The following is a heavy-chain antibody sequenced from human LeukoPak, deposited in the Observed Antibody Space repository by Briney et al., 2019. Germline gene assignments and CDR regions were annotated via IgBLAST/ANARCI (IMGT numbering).Heavy chain of an antibody. D-gene: IGHD3-22*01. CDR2: MNPNSGNT. Sequence: ASVKVSCKASGYTFTSYDINWVRQATGQGLEWMGWMNPNSGNTGYAQKFQGRVTMTRNTSISTAYMELSSLRSEDTAVYYCARLYYYDSSGHYPYYFDYWGQGTLVTVSS. J-gene: IGHJ4*02. V-gene: IGHV1-8*01. CDR3: ARLYYYDSSGHYPYYFDY. CDR1: GYTFTSYD.